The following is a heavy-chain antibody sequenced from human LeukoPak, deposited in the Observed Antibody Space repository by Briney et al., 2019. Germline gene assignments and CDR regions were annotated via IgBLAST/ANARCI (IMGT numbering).Heavy chain of an antibody. J-gene: IGHJ4*02. Sequence: PGGSLRLSCAASGFTFSSYGMHWVRQAPGKGLEWVAFIRYDGSIKYYADSVKGRFTISRDNSKNTLYLQMNSLRAEDTAVYYCAKVPGTIAVAATAYFDYWGQGTLVTVSS. CDR3: AKVPGTIAVAATAYFDY. CDR1: GFTFSSYG. D-gene: IGHD6-19*01. CDR2: IRYDGSIK. V-gene: IGHV3-30*02.